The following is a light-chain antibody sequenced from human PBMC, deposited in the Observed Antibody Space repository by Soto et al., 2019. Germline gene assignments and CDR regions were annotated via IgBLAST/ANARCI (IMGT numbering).Light chain of an antibody. V-gene: IGLV1-40*01. CDR2: GNN. CDR1: SANIGTGYD. J-gene: IGLJ1*01. Sequence: QSVLTQPPSVSGAPGQRVTISCTGGSANIGTGYDVHWYQQVPGTAPKLLIYGNNNRPSGIPDRFSGSKSDTSASLAIAGLQAEEEADYYCQSYDSGLSTYVFGTGTKGTV. CDR3: QSYDSGLSTYV.